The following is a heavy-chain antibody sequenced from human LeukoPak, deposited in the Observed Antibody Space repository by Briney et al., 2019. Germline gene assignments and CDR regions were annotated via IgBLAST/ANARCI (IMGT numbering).Heavy chain of an antibody. J-gene: IGHJ4*02. V-gene: IGHV1-69*13. CDR1: GYTFTSYA. D-gene: IGHD5-18*01. CDR3: ASKRGYSYGLDY. CDR2: IIPIFGTA. Sequence: ASVKVFCKASGYTFTSYAISWVRQAPGQGLEWMGGIIPIFGTANYAQKFQGRVTITADESTSTGYMELSSLRSEDTAVYYCASKRGYSYGLDYWGQGTLVTVSS.